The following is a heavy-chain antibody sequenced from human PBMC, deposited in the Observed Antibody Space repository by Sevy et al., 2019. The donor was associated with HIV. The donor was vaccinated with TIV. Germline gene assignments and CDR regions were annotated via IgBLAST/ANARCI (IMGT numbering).Heavy chain of an antibody. J-gene: IGHJ2*01. CDR3: ASPLAGLMTTVKETQYFDL. D-gene: IGHD4-17*01. CDR1: GFIFSSYA. Sequence: GGSLRLSCAASGFIFSSYAMHWVRQAPGKGLEWVAVISYDGSNKYYADSVKGRFTISRDNSKNTLYLQMNSLRAEDTAVYYCASPLAGLMTTVKETQYFDLWGRGTLVTVSS. V-gene: IGHV3-30*04. CDR2: ISYDGSNK.